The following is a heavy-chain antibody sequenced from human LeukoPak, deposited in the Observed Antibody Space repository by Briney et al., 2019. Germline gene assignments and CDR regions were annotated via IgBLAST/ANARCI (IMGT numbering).Heavy chain of an antibody. CDR1: GFAFSNYW. J-gene: IGHJ6*02. Sequence: GGSLRLSCAASGFAFSNYWMTWVRQAPGRGLEWVANIKQDGSDKYYVDSVRGRFAISRDNAKSSLFLQMNSLRAEDTAVYYCARDRAMTQHDYYYYYYGMDVWGQGTTVTVSS. D-gene: IGHD5-18*01. CDR3: ARDRAMTQHDYYYYYYGMDV. CDR2: IKQDGSDK. V-gene: IGHV3-7*03.